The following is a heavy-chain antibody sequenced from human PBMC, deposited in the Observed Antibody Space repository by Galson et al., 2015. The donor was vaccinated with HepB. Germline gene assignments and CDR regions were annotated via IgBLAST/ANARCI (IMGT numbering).Heavy chain of an antibody. CDR2: ISGSSDSA. CDR3: ARAVPTHYWYFDL. CDR1: GLTFSSYG. V-gene: IGHV3-21*01. Sequence: SLRLSCAASGLTFSSYGMNWVRQAPGKGLEWVSSISGSSDSAYYADSVKGRFTISRDNAKNSVYLQMNSLRVEDTAVYFCARAVPTHYWYFDLWGRGTLVTVSS. J-gene: IGHJ2*01. D-gene: IGHD2-2*01.